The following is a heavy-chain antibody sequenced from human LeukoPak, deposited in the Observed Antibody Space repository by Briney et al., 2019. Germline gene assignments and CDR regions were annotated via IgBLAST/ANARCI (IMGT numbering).Heavy chain of an antibody. CDR3: AREDSSGYLGY. J-gene: IGHJ4*02. Sequence: PSETLSLTCTVSGGSVSSNIYYWNWIRQPPGKGLEWNGYIYYSGSTNYNPSLKSRVTISVDTSKNQFSLKLTSLTAADTAVYYCAREDSSGYLGYWGQGTLVTVSS. CDR1: GGSVSSNIYY. D-gene: IGHD3-22*01. V-gene: IGHV4-61*01. CDR2: IYYSGST.